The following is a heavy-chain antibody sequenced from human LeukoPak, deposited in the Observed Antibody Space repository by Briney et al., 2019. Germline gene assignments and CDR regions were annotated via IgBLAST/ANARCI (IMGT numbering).Heavy chain of an antibody. J-gene: IGHJ1*01. CDR3: ASGLGYSGYDGPVYFQH. Sequence: PSETLSLTCTVSGGSISSGGYYRSWIRQPPGKGLEWIGYVYHSGSTYYNPSLKSRVTISVDRSKNQFSLKLSSVTAADTAVYYCASGLGYSGYDGPVYFQHWGQGTLVTVSS. D-gene: IGHD5-12*01. CDR1: GGSISSGGYY. CDR2: VYHSGST. V-gene: IGHV4-30-2*01.